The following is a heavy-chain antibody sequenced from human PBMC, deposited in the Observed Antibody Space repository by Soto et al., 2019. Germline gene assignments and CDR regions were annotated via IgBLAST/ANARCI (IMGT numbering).Heavy chain of an antibody. V-gene: IGHV1-69*12. J-gene: IGHJ5*02. CDR2: IIPVFGTP. CDR1: GGTFSHYD. CDR3: AGGAGGYNHLARSDP. D-gene: IGHD5-12*01. Sequence: QVQLVQSGAEVQKPGSSVKVSCKASGGTFSHYDIGWVRQAPGQGLEWMGGIIPVFGTPNYAKKFQGRVTIAADESTNTLYMALNSLRSEDTAVYYCAGGAGGYNHLARSDPWGQGTLVSVSS.